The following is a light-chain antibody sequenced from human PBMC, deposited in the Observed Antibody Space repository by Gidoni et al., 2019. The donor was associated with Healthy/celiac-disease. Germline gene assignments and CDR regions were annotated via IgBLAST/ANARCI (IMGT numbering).Light chain of an antibody. CDR3: QQYYSYPPT. CDR1: QGISSY. V-gene: IGKV1-8*01. Sequence: AIRITQSPSSLSASTGDRVTITCRASQGISSYVAWYQQKPGKAPKLLIYAASTLQSGVPSRFSGSGSGIDFTLTISCLQSEDFATYYCQQYYSYPPTFGGGTKVEIK. J-gene: IGKJ4*01. CDR2: AAS.